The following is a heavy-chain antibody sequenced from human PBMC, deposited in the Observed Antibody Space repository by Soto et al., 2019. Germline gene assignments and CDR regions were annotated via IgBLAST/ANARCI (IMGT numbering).Heavy chain of an antibody. CDR3: ARAVFYYGMDV. J-gene: IGHJ6*02. CDR2: INPNSGGI. V-gene: IGHV1-2*02. D-gene: IGHD6-19*01. CDR1: GYTFTGYY. Sequence: ASVKVSCKASGYTFTGYYMHWVRQAPGQGLEWMGWINPNSGGINYAQKFQGRVTMTRDTSISTAYMELSRLRSDDTAVYYCARAVFYYGMDVWGQGTTVTVSS.